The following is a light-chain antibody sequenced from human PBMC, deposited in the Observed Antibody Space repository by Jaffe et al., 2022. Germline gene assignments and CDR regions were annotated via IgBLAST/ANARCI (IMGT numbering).Light chain of an antibody. V-gene: IGLV1-44*01. Sequence: QSVLTQPPSASGTPGQRVTISCSGSSSNIGSNTVSWYQQLPGTAPKLLIYSNNQRPSGVPDRFSGSKSGTSASLAISGLQSDDEADYYCVAWDDRLNGPVFGGGTKLTVL. CDR3: VAWDDRLNGPV. CDR2: SNN. CDR1: SSNIGSNT. J-gene: IGLJ2*01.